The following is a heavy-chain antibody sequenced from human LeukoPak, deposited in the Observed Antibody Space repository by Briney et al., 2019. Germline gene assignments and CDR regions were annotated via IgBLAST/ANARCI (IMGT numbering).Heavy chain of an antibody. CDR2: INPNSGGT. V-gene: IGHV1-2*02. D-gene: IGHD3-9*01. CDR1: GYTFTGYF. J-gene: IGHJ3*02. CDR3: ARDRAPVRYFDHDDAFDI. Sequence: GASVKVSCKASGYTFTGYFMHWVRQAPGQGLEWMGWINPNSGGTNYAQKFQGRVTMTRDTSISTAYMELSSLRSEDTAVYYCARDRAPVRYFDHDDAFDIWGQGTMVTVSS.